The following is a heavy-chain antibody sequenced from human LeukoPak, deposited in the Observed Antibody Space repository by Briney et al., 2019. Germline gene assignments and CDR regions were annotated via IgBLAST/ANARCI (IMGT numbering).Heavy chain of an antibody. CDR3: ARDRVNWLLYFWFDP. Sequence: GASVTVSCKASGYTFTGYYMHWVRQAPGQGLEWMGWINPNSGGTNYAQKFQGRVTMTRDTSISTAYMELSRLRSDDTAVYYRARDRVNWLLYFWFDPWGQGTLVTVSS. V-gene: IGHV1-2*02. CDR2: INPNSGGT. D-gene: IGHD3/OR15-3a*01. CDR1: GYTFTGYY. J-gene: IGHJ5*02.